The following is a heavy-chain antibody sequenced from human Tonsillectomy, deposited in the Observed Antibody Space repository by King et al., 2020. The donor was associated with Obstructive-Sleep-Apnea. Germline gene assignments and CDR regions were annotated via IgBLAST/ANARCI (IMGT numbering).Heavy chain of an antibody. J-gene: IGHJ3*02. Sequence: HVQLQESGPGLVKPSETLSLTCTVSGGSISSYYWSWIRQPPGKGLEWIGYIYYTGSTNYNPSLKSRVTISVDTSKNQFSLSLSSVTAADTGVYYCARGIGGSPDAFDIWGQGTMVTVSS. D-gene: IGHD3-16*01. V-gene: IGHV4-59*01. CDR3: ARGIGGSPDAFDI. CDR2: IYYTGST. CDR1: GGSISSYY.